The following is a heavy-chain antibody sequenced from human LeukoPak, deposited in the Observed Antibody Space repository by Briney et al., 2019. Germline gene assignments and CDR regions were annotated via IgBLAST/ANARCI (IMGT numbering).Heavy chain of an antibody. D-gene: IGHD6-6*01. CDR1: GYAFTSYG. CDR2: ISAYNGNT. Sequence: ASVKVSCKASGYAFTSYGISWVRQAPGQGLEWMGWISAYNGNTKYAQKLQDRVTMTTDTSTTTAYMEVRSLTSDDTAVYYCARGSAMAQKQLVRHFDSWGQGTLVIVSS. CDR3: ARGSAMAQKQLVRHFDS. J-gene: IGHJ4*02. V-gene: IGHV1-18*01.